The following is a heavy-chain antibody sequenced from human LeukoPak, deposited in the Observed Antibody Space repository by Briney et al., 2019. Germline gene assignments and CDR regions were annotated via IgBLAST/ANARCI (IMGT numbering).Heavy chain of an antibody. Sequence: GTLRLSCAASGITFSSYGMSWVRPAPGKGLEWVSSISSTGGTTYYADSVKGRFTISRDNSKNTLYLQMNSLRAEDTAVYYCARTLRWLDYWGQGTLVTVSS. CDR1: GITFSSYG. V-gene: IGHV3-23*01. D-gene: IGHD4-23*01. J-gene: IGHJ4*02. CDR3: ARTLRWLDY. CDR2: ISSTGGTT.